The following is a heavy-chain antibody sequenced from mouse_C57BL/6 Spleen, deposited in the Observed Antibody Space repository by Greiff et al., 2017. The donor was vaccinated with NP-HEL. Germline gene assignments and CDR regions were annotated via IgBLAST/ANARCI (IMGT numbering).Heavy chain of an antibody. CDR1: GYTFTDYY. Sequence: VQLQQSGPELVKPGASVKISCKASGYTFTDYYMNWVKQSHGKSLEWIGDINPNNGGTSYNQKFKGKATLTVDKTSSTAYMALRSLTSEDSAVYDCARTDYSNYVWYFDVWGTGTTVTVSS. CDR3: ARTDYSNYVWYFDV. J-gene: IGHJ1*03. CDR2: INPNNGGT. D-gene: IGHD2-5*01. V-gene: IGHV1-26*01.